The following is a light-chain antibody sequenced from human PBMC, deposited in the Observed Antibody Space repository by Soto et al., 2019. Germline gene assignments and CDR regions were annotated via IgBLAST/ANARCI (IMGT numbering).Light chain of an antibody. Sequence: QAVMTRDPGVTVSPGRTITLTCGSSTGAVTSGHYPYWFQQKPGQAPRTLIYDTSNKHSWTPARFSGSLLGGKAALTLSGAQPEDEAEYYCLLSYSAARRVFRTGSKATVL. CDR3: LLSYSAARRV. CDR1: TGAVTSGHY. J-gene: IGLJ1*01. V-gene: IGLV7-46*01. CDR2: DTS.